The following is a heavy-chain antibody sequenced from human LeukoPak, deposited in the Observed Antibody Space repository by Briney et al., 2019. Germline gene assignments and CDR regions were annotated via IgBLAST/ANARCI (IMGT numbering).Heavy chain of an antibody. D-gene: IGHD4-17*01. CDR1: GFTFSSYA. J-gene: IGHJ4*02. CDR2: ISGSGGST. CDR3: AKGAVYGDYGDYFDY. Sequence: PGGSLRLSCAASGFTFSSYAMSWVRQAPGKGLEWVSAISGSGGSTYYADSVKGRFTISRDNAKNSLYLQMNSLRAEDTALYYCAKGAVYGDYGDYFDYWGQGTLVTVSS. V-gene: IGHV3-23*01.